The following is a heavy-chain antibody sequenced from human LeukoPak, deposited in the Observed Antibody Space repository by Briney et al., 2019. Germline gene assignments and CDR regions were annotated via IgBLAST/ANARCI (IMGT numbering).Heavy chain of an antibody. V-gene: IGHV3-30-3*01. CDR2: ISYDGSNK. CDR3: ARDLIPLVMQYYFDY. J-gene: IGHJ4*02. CDR1: GFTFSTYA. D-gene: IGHD3-9*01. Sequence: GGSLRLSCAASGFTFSTYAMHWVRQAPGKGLEWVAVISYDGSNKYYADSVKGRFTISRDNSKSALYLQMNSLRAEDTAVYYCARDLIPLVMQYYFDYWGQGTLVTVSS.